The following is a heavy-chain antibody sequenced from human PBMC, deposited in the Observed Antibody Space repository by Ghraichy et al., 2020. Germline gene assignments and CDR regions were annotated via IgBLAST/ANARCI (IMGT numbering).Heavy chain of an antibody. Sequence: SVKVSCKASGGTFSSYAISWVRQAPGQGLEWMGGIIPIFGTANYAQKFQGRVTITADESTSTAYMELSSLRSEDTAVYYCAREEQLAGQTPKVDYSYYYYGMDVWGQGTTVTVSS. CDR2: IIPIFGTA. CDR1: GGTFSSYA. J-gene: IGHJ6*02. V-gene: IGHV1-69*13. CDR3: AREEQLAGQTPKVDYSYYYYGMDV. D-gene: IGHD6-6*01.